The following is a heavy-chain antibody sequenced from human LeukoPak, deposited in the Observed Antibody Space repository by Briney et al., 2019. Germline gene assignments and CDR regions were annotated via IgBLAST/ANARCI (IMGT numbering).Heavy chain of an antibody. J-gene: IGHJ4*02. CDR2: ISGSGGST. V-gene: IGHV3-23*01. Sequence: WASLRLSCAASGFTFSSYAMSWVRQAPGKGLEWVSAISGSGGSTYYADSVKGRFTISRDNSKNTLYLQMNSLRAEDTAVYYCAKSRTRSSWIDYWGQGTLVTVSS. CDR3: AKSRTRSSWIDY. CDR1: GFTFSSYA. D-gene: IGHD6-13*01.